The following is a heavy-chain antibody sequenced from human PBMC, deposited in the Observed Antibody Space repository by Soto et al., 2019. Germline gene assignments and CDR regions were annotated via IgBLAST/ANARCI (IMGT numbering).Heavy chain of an antibody. CDR3: ARDIDNRDYYYGLDV. CDR1: GFVFKNYE. Sequence: GGSLRLSCVASGFVFKNYEMSWVRQAPGKGLEWISYISNSGNTIYVADSMRGRFTISRGNAKNSLFLQMNSLRADDTAVYYCARDIDNRDYYYGLDVWGQGTTVTVSS. D-gene: IGHD1-20*01. CDR2: ISNSGNTI. V-gene: IGHV3-48*03. J-gene: IGHJ6*02.